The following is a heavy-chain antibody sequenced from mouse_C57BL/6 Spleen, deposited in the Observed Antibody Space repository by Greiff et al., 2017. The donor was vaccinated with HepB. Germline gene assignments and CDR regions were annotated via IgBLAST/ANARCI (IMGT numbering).Heavy chain of an antibody. V-gene: IGHV1-55*01. CDR1: GYTFTSYW. Sequence: QVQLQQPGAELVKPGASVKMSCKASGYTFTSYWITWVKQRPGQGLEWIGDIYPGSGSTNYNEKFKSKATLTVDTSSSTAYMQLSSLTSEDSAVYYCARSQFITTVVATDYYAMDYWGQGTSVTVSS. CDR2: IYPGSGST. J-gene: IGHJ4*01. CDR3: ARSQFITTVVATDYYAMDY. D-gene: IGHD1-1*01.